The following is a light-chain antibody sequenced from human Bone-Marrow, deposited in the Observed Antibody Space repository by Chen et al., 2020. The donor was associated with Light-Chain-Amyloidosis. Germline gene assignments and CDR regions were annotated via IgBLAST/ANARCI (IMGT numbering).Light chain of an antibody. V-gene: IGKV1-39*01. CDR2: AAS. CDR3: QQTYSTIT. J-gene: IGKJ4*01. CDR1: QTINTY. Sequence: DIQMTQSPSSLSASVGDRVTITCRASQTINTYLNWYQQKPGKAPNLRIYAASTLQSGVPSRFSGTGSGTDFTLTISSLQPEDFTTYYCQQTYSTITFGGGTKVEIK.